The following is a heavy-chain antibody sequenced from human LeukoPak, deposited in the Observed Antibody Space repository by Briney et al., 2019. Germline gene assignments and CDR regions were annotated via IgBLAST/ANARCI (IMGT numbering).Heavy chain of an antibody. CDR3: AKSGSRFGTYRNHFDF. J-gene: IGHJ4*02. CDR1: GFTFDDYA. Sequence: GGSLRLSCAASGFTFDDYAMHWVRQAPGKGLEWVSLISWDGGSTYYADSVKGRFTISRDNSKNSLYLQMNSLRAEDTALYYCAKSGSRFGTYRNHFDFWGRGILVTVSS. D-gene: IGHD1-26*01. CDR2: ISWDGGST. V-gene: IGHV3-43D*03.